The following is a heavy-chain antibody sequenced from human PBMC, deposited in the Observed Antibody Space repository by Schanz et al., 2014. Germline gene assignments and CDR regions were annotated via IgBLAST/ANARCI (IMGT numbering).Heavy chain of an antibody. D-gene: IGHD6-13*01. CDR1: GYTFTSYD. CDR2: MNPNSGNP. Sequence: QVHLVQSGAEVHKPGASVKVSCTASGYTFTSYDINWVRQAPGQGLEWLGWMNPNSGNPGFAQKFRGRVTMTRNTSMSTAYMEVSSLRSEDTAVYYCARSGSSNWYFFDYWGQGTLVTVSS. CDR3: ARSGSSNWYFFDY. J-gene: IGHJ4*02. V-gene: IGHV1-8*01.